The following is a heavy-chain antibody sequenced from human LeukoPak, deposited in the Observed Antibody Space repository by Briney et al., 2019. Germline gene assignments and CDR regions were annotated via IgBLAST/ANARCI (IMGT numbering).Heavy chain of an antibody. CDR1: GFTFTTYA. CDR2: ITADGANT. Sequence: GGSLRLSCAASGFTFTTYAINWVRQVPGRGLEWVSSITADGANTYLADSVRGRFTISRDNSKNTVYLQMNSLRAEDTAVYYCAKATLGSCGGVRCYPFDYWGQGTLVTVSS. J-gene: IGHJ4*02. V-gene: IGHV3-23*01. CDR3: AKATLGSCGGVRCYPFDY. D-gene: IGHD2-15*01.